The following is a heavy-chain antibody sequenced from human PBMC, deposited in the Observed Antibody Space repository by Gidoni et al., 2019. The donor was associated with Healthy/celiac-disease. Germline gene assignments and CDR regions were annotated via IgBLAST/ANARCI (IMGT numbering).Heavy chain of an antibody. J-gene: IGHJ6*02. D-gene: IGHD3-22*01. CDR3: AREGRYYDSSGYYYYYYGMDV. Sequence: EVQLVESGGGLVQPGGSLRLSCAASGSTFSSYSMNWVRPAPGKGLEWVSYISSSSSTIYYADSVKGRFTISRDNAKNSLYLQMNSLRAEDTAVYYCAREGRYYDSSGYYYYYYGMDVWGQGTTVTVSS. V-gene: IGHV3-48*01. CDR1: GSTFSSYS. CDR2: ISSSSSTI.